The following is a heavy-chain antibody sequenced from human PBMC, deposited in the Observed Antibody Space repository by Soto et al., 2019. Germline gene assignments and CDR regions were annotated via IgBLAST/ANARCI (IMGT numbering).Heavy chain of an antibody. V-gene: IGHV3-33*01. Sequence: QVQVVESGGGVVQRERTLTLSCTASGFTVRSHAMHWVRQAPGKGQEWVPQIWYDGSNKYYADSVKGRVTMSRDNSKNTLYVQMDSLRVEDTAVYYCARDGQWLAPYAVDVWGQGTAVTVS. J-gene: IGHJ6*02. D-gene: IGHD6-19*01. CDR2: IWYDGSNK. CDR1: GFTVRSHA. CDR3: ARDGQWLAPYAVDV.